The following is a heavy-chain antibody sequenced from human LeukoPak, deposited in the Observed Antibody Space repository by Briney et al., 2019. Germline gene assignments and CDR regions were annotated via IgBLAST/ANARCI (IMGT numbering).Heavy chain of an antibody. V-gene: IGHV4-4*07. CDR1: GGSINSHY. CDR3: ARWRDSSGYYQHFDY. D-gene: IGHD3-22*01. J-gene: IGHJ4*02. Sequence: PSETLSLTCTVSGGSINSHYWSWIRQPAGKGLEWIGHIYSSGSTNYNPSLKSRVTMSVDTSKNQFSLKLSSVTAADTAVYYCARWRDSSGYYQHFDYWGQGVLVTVSS. CDR2: IYSSGST.